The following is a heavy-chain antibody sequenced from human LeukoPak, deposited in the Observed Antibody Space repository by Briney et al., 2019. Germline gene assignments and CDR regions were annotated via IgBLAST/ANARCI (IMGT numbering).Heavy chain of an antibody. CDR2: IYYSGST. J-gene: IGHJ4*02. Sequence: SETLSLTCTVSGGSISSSSYYWGWICQPPGKGLEWIGSIYYSGSTYYNPSLKSRVTISVDTSKNQFSLKLSSVTAADTAVYYCARELELLLDYWGQRTLVTVSS. D-gene: IGHD1-26*01. CDR3: ARELELLLDY. V-gene: IGHV4-39*01. CDR1: GGSISSSSYY.